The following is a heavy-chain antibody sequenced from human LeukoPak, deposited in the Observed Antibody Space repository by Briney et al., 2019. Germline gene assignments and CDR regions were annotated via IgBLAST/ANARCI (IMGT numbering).Heavy chain of an antibody. J-gene: IGHJ4*02. CDR2: IYYRGST. CDR3: ARVGGYSYADDY. CDR1: GGSISNYY. Sequence: SETLSLTCTVSGGSISNYYWSWIRQPPGKGLEWIGYIYYRGSTNYNPSLKSRVTISVDTSKNQFSLKLSSVTAADTAVYYCARVGGYSYADDYWGQGTLVTVSS. V-gene: IGHV4-59*12. D-gene: IGHD5-18*01.